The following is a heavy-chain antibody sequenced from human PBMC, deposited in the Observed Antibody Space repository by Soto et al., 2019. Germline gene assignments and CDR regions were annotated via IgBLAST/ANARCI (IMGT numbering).Heavy chain of an antibody. V-gene: IGHV1-18*04. CDR3: ARDLYCSSTSCYPGGMDV. D-gene: IGHD2-2*01. CDR2: ISAYNGNT. J-gene: IGHJ6*02. CDR1: GYTFTSYG. Sequence: QVPLVQSGAEVKKPGASVKVSCKASGYTFTSYGISWVRQAPGQGLEWMGWISAYNGNTNYAQKLQGRVTMTTDTSTSTAYMELRSLRSDDTAVYYCARDLYCSSTSCYPGGMDVWGQGTTVTVSS.